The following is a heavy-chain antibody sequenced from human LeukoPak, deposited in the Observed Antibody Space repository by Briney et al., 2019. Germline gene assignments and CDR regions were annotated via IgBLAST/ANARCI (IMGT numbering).Heavy chain of an antibody. CDR3: ARGFRYTYGIDY. J-gene: IGHJ4*02. CDR2: ISGYNGNT. CDR1: GYFFTNYG. V-gene: IGHV1-18*01. Sequence: GASVKVSCKASGYFFTNYGISWVRQAPGQGLEWMGWISGYNGNTYYAQNFQGRVTMTTDTSTSTAYRELRSLSSDDTAMYYCARGFRYTYGIDYWGQGTQVTVSS. D-gene: IGHD5-18*01.